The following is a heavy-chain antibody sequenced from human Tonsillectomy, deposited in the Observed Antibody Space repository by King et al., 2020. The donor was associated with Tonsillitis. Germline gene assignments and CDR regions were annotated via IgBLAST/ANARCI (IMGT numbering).Heavy chain of an antibody. D-gene: IGHD5-24*01. J-gene: IGHJ4*02. Sequence: VQLVESGGGLVQPGGSLRLSCAASGFTFSTYWMNWIRQAPGKGLEWVANIKQDGSEKYYVDSVKGRFTISRDNAKNSLYLQMNSLRAEDTAVYYCASDPADGSNYWGQGTLVTVSS. CDR1: GFTFSTYW. CDR2: IKQDGSEK. V-gene: IGHV3-7*03. CDR3: ASDPADGSNY.